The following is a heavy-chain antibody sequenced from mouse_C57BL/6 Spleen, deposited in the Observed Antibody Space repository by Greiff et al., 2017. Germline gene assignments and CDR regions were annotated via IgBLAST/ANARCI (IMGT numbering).Heavy chain of an antibody. CDR2: IDPETGGT. CDR1: GYTFTDYE. V-gene: IGHV1-15*01. J-gene: IGHJ3*01. D-gene: IGHD1-1*01. Sequence: QVQLKQSGAELVRPGASVTLSCKASGYTFTDYEMHWVKQTPVHGLEWIGAIDPETGGTAYNQKFKGKAILTADKSSSTAYMELRSLTSEDSAVYYCTSSILLRFADWGQGTLVTVSA. CDR3: TSSILLRFAD.